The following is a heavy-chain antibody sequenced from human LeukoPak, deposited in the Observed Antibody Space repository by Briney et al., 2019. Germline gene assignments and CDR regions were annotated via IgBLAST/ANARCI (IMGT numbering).Heavy chain of an antibody. Sequence: SETLSLTCAVYGGSFSGYYWSWIRQPPGKGLEWIGEINHSGSTNYNPSLKSRVTISVDTSKNQFSLKLSSVTAADTAVYYCARVVPRVRAFDIWGQGTMVTVSS. J-gene: IGHJ3*02. CDR3: ARVVPRVRAFDI. CDR1: GGSFSGYY. V-gene: IGHV4-34*01. CDR2: INHSGST.